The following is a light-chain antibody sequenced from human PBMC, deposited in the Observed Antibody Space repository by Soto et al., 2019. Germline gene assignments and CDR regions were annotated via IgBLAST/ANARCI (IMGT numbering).Light chain of an antibody. Sequence: LTQPASVSGSPGQSITISCTGTSSDVGGYNYVSWYQQHPGKAPKLMIYEVSNRPSGVSNRFSGSKSGNTASMTISGLQAEDEADYYCSSYTSSSTYNYVFGTGTKVTVL. CDR2: EVS. V-gene: IGLV2-14*01. J-gene: IGLJ1*01. CDR3: SSYTSSSTYNYV. CDR1: SSDVGGYNY.